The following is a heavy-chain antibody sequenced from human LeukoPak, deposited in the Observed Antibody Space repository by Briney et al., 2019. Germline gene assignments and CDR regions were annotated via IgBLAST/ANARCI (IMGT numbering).Heavy chain of an antibody. D-gene: IGHD6-19*01. CDR2: IYYSGST. V-gene: IGHV4-39*02. Sequence: SETQSLPCTVSVGPICSSSYHCGWIRQPPGKGLEWIGSIYYSGSTYYNPSLKSRVTISVDTSKNQFSLKLRSVTAADTAVYYCARDIPRRGWYEGAFDIWGQGTMVTVSS. CDR3: ARDIPRRGWYEGAFDI. CDR1: VGPICSSSYH. J-gene: IGHJ3*02.